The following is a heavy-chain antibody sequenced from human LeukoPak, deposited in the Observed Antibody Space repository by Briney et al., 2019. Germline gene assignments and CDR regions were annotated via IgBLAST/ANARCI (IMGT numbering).Heavy chain of an antibody. D-gene: IGHD6-13*01. V-gene: IGHV3-21*01. Sequence: GGSLRLSCAASGFTFSSYSMNWVRQAPGKGLEWVSSISSSSSYIYYADSVKGRFTISRDNAKNSLYLQMNSLRAEDTAVYYCARDSYSSSWTKHFDYWGQGTLVTVSS. CDR2: ISSSSSYI. J-gene: IGHJ4*02. CDR3: ARDSYSSSWTKHFDY. CDR1: GFTFSSYS.